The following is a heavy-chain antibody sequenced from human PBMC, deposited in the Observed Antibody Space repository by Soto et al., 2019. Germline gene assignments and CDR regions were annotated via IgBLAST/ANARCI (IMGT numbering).Heavy chain of an antibody. CDR1: GFTFSSYG. J-gene: IGHJ5*02. V-gene: IGHV3-30*18. D-gene: IGHD6-19*01. Sequence: QSGGSLRLSCAASGFTFSSYGMHWVRQAPGKGLEWVAVISYDGSNKYYADSVKGRFTISRDNSRNTLYLQMNSLRAEDTAVYYCAKDRGGWGFDPWGQGTLVTVSS. CDR2: ISYDGSNK. CDR3: AKDRGGWGFDP.